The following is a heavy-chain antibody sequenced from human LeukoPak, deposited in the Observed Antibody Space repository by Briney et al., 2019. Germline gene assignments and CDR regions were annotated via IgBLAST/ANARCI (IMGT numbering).Heavy chain of an antibody. Sequence: GGSLRLSCAASGFTFGSYEMNWVRQAPGKGLEWVSYISSSGSTIYYADSVKGRFTISRDNAKNSLYLQMNSLRAEDTAVYYCAELGTTMIGGVWGKGTTVTISS. J-gene: IGHJ6*04. V-gene: IGHV3-48*03. CDR1: GFTFGSYE. CDR2: ISSSGSTI. CDR3: AELGTTMIGGV. D-gene: IGHD3-10*02.